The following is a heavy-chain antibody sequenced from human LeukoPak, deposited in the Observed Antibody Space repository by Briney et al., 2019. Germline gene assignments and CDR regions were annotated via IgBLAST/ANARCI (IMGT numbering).Heavy chain of an antibody. Sequence: PSESLSLICTVAGPSISSSSYYWAWLRQPRWRGLQLIGNIYYSGWTDYNPSLKSRVTISVDTSKNQFSLKVSSVTAADTAVYYCARLDYDYSKMFDPWGEGSLVCVSS. CDR2: IYYSGWT. D-gene: IGHD4-11*01. V-gene: IGHV4-39*01. CDR3: ARLDYDYSKMFDP. CDR1: GPSISSSSYY. J-gene: IGHJ5*02.